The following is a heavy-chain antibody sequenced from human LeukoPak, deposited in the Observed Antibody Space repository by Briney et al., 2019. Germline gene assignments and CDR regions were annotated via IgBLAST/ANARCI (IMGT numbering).Heavy chain of an antibody. CDR1: GFTFSSYA. Sequence: PGGSLRLSCAASGFTFSSYAMSWVRQAPGKGLEWVSGISGSGGSTDYADSVKGRFTISRDNSKNTLYLQMNSLRAEDTAVYYCAKDEVGGGLYYFDYWGQGTLVTVSS. J-gene: IGHJ4*02. V-gene: IGHV3-23*01. CDR3: AKDEVGGGLYYFDY. CDR2: ISGSGGST. D-gene: IGHD3-10*01.